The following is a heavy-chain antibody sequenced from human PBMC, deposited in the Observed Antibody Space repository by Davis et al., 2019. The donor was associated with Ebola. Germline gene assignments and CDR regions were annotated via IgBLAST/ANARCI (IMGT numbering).Heavy chain of an antibody. J-gene: IGHJ6*02. Sequence: GGSLRLSCAASGFSFGAYFMSWIRQAPGKGLEWVSYISSGETIIYYEDSVKGRFTISRDNAKNSLYLQMNSLRAEDTAVYYCARDQYYYVGGYYYYGMDVWGQGTTVTVSS. CDR1: GFSFGAYF. D-gene: IGHD3-10*02. CDR2: ISSGETII. CDR3: ARDQYYYVGGYYYYGMDV. V-gene: IGHV3-11*04.